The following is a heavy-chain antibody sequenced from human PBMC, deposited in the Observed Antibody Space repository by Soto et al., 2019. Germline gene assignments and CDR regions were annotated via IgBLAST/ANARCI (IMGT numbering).Heavy chain of an antibody. Sequence: SETLSLTCTVSGGSISSYYWSWIRQPPGKGLEWIGYIYYSGSTNYNPSLKSRVTISVDTSKNQFSLKLSSVTAADTAVYYCARQRFESFDLWGQGTLVIVSS. CDR1: GGSISSYY. D-gene: IGHD3-10*01. J-gene: IGHJ5*02. V-gene: IGHV4-59*08. CDR3: ARQRFESFDL. CDR2: IYYSGST.